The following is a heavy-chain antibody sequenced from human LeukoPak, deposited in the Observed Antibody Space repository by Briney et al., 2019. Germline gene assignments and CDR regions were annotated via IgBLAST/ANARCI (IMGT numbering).Heavy chain of an antibody. Sequence: GASVKVSCKASGYTFTSYDINWVRQATGQGLEWMGGIIPIFGTANYAQKFQGRVTITADESTSTAYTELSSLRSEDTAVYYCARGESRTGDAFDIWGQGTMVTVSS. CDR2: IIPIFGTA. CDR3: ARGESRTGDAFDI. V-gene: IGHV1-69*13. D-gene: IGHD7-27*01. CDR1: GYTFTSYD. J-gene: IGHJ3*02.